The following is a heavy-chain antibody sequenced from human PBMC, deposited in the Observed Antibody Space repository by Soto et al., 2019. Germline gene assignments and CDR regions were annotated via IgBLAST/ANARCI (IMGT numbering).Heavy chain of an antibody. CDR2: IYWDDDK. CDR3: AGVVAANLFDY. J-gene: IGHJ4*02. Sequence: QITLKESGPTLVKPTQTLTLTCTFSGFSLSTSGVGVGWIRQPPGKALEWLALIYWDDDKRYSPSLKSRLTITKDTSKSQVVLTMTNMDPVDTATYYCAGVVAANLFDYWGQGTLVTVSS. V-gene: IGHV2-5*02. CDR1: GFSLSTSGVG. D-gene: IGHD2-15*01.